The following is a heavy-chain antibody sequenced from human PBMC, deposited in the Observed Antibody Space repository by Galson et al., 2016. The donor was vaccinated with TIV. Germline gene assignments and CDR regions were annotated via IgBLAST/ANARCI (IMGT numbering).Heavy chain of an antibody. V-gene: IGHV1-69*13. CDR2: IIPVFGTT. Sequence: SVKVSCKASGGTFSFYAINWVRQAPGQGLEWMGRIIPVFGTTDYAQKFRGRVTFTVDESTSTAFMELGSLRSEDTAVYYCARWDQYSSGWVTDSWGQGTLVTVSS. CDR3: ARWDQYSSGWVTDS. D-gene: IGHD6-19*01. CDR1: GGTFSFYA. J-gene: IGHJ4*02.